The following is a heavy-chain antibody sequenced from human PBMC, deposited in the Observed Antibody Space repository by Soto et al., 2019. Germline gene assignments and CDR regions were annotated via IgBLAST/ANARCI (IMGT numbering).Heavy chain of an antibody. V-gene: IGHV3-30-3*01. CDR1: GFTFSSFS. CDR2: ISYDGSTK. D-gene: IGHD6-13*01. J-gene: IGHJ4*02. CDR3: ATTTTAAGTTEFDY. Sequence: QVQLVESGGGVVQPGRSLRLSCAASGFTFSSFSLHCVRQAPGKGLEWLALISYDGSTKYNADSVKGRFTVSRDNSNNTLYLQLSSLSPEDTAVYYYATTTTAAGTTEFDYWGQRPLVTVSS.